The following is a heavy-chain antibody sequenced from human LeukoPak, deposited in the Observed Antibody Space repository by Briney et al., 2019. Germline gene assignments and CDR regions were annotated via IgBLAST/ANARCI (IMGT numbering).Heavy chain of an antibody. CDR2: ISSSGSTI. D-gene: IGHD3-10*02. CDR3: AELGITMIGGV. J-gene: IGHJ6*04. CDR1: GFTFSSYE. V-gene: IGHV3-48*03. Sequence: GGSLRLSCAASGFTFSSYEMNWVRQAPGKGLEWVSYISSSGSTIYYADSVKGRFTISRDNAKNPLYLQMNSLRAQDTAVYYCAELGITMIGGVWGKGTTVTISS.